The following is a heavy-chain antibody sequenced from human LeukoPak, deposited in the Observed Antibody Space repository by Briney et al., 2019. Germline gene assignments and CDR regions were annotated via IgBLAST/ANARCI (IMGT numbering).Heavy chain of an antibody. V-gene: IGHV3-7*03. CDR1: GFIFKDYW. D-gene: IGHD3-16*01. CDR3: AKDAQPRSRWFDP. Sequence: GGSLRLSCAASGFIFKDYWMIWVRQAPGKGLEWVANIKQDGSEKYYVDSVKGRFTISRDNAKNSLYLQMNTLRAEGTAMYYCAKDAQPRSRWFDPWGQGTLVTVSS. CDR2: IKQDGSEK. J-gene: IGHJ5*02.